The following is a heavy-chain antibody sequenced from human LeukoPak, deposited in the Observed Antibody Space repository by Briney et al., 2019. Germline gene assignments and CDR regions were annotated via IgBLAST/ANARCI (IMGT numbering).Heavy chain of an antibody. Sequence: SETLSLTCAVYGGSFSGYYWSWIRQPPGKGLEWIGEINHSGSTNYNPSLKSRVTISVDTSKNQFSLKLSSVTAADTAVYYCARSGVLWGRAGAFDIWGQGTMVTVSS. D-gene: IGHD3-16*01. CDR2: INHSGST. CDR3: ARSGVLWGRAGAFDI. V-gene: IGHV4-34*01. J-gene: IGHJ3*02. CDR1: GGSFSGYY.